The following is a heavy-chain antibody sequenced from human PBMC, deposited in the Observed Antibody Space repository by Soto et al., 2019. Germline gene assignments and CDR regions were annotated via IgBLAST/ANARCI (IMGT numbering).Heavy chain of an antibody. J-gene: IGHJ4*02. CDR3: AKDPVTFGDFDY. V-gene: IGHV3-23*01. CDR1: GFTLSSYA. D-gene: IGHD2-21*01. CDR2: ISGSGGST. Sequence: PGGSLRLSCAASGFTLSSYAMGWVRQAPGKGLEWVSAISGSGGSTYYADSVKGRFTISRDNSKNTLYLQMNSLRAEDTAVYYCAKDPVTFGDFDYWGQGTLVTVSS.